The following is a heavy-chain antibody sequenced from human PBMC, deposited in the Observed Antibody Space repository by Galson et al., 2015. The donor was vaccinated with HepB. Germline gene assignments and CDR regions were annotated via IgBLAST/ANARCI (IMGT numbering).Heavy chain of an antibody. V-gene: IGHV1-18*01. CDR3: ARDSRSLAPDIVVVVAAEGLDP. D-gene: IGHD2-15*01. CDR2: ISAYNGNT. J-gene: IGHJ5*02. CDR1: GYTFTSYG. Sequence: SVKVSCKASGYTFTSYGISWVRQAPGQGLEWMGWISAYNGNTNYAQKLQGRVTMTTGTSTSTAYMELRSLRSDDTAVYYCARDSRSLAPDIVVVVAAEGLDPWGQGTLVTVSS.